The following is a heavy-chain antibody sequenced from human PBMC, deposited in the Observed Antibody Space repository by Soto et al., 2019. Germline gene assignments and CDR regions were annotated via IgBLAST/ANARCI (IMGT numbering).Heavy chain of an antibody. CDR3: ARHSDYYDSSGYRGNYYYYYCMDV. V-gene: IGHV1-8*01. J-gene: IGHJ6*02. CDR2: MNPNSGNT. CDR1: GYTFTSYD. D-gene: IGHD3-22*01. Sequence: QVQLVQSGAEVKKPGASVKVSCKASGYTFTSYDINWVRQATGQGLEWMGWMNPNSGNTGYAQKFQGRVTMTRNTSISTAYMELSSLRSADTAVYYCARHSDYYDSSGYRGNYYYYYCMDVWSQGTTVTVAS.